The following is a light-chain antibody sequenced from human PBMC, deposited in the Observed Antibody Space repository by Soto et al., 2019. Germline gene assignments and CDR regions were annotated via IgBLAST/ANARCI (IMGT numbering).Light chain of an antibody. CDR3: CSYRRNSSTLYV. CDR2: DVS. CDR1: SSDVGDYNY. V-gene: IGLV2-14*03. Sequence: QSVLTQPASVSGSPGQSITISCTGTSSDVGDYNYVSWYQQHPGKAPKLLIYDVSNRPSGVSNRFSGSKPGNTASLTISGLQAEDEADFYCCSYRRNSSTLYVFGTGTKVTVL. J-gene: IGLJ1*01.